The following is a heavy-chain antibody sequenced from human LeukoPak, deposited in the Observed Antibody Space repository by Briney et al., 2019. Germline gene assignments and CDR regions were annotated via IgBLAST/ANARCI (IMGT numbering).Heavy chain of an antibody. CDR3: ARDQIAVASSGDVGNYYYYGMDV. Sequence: GGSLRLSCAASGFTFSSYAMHWVRQAPGKGLEWVAVISYGGSNKYYADSVKGRFTISRDNSKNTLYLQMNSLRAEDTAVYYCARDQIAVASSGDVGNYYYYGMDVWGQGTTVTVS. CDR1: GFTFSSYA. V-gene: IGHV3-30*04. D-gene: IGHD6-19*01. J-gene: IGHJ6*02. CDR2: ISYGGSNK.